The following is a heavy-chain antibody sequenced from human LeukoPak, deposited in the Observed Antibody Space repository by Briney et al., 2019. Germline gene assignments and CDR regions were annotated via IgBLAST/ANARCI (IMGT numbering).Heavy chain of an antibody. J-gene: IGHJ3*02. CDR3: ARDPLITMIVVVTGGDAFDI. Sequence: GGSLRLSRAASGFTLSSYAMHWVRQAPGKGLDWVAVISYDGSNTYYADSVKGRFTISRDNSKNTLYLQMNSLRTEDTAVYYCARDPLITMIVVVTGGDAFDIWGQGTMVTVSS. CDR2: ISYDGSNT. CDR1: GFTLSSYA. V-gene: IGHV3-30*04. D-gene: IGHD3-22*01.